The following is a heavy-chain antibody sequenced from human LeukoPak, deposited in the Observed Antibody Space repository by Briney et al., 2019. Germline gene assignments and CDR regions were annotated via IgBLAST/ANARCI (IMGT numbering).Heavy chain of an antibody. CDR3: ARGWNFDY. D-gene: IGHD1-1*01. CDR1: GYTFTSYY. V-gene: IGHV1-46*01. J-gene: IGHJ4*02. Sequence: ASVKVSCKASGYTFTSYYMHWVRQAPGQGLEWMGIINPGGGSTSYAQKFQGRVTMTTDTSTSTAYMELRSLRSDDTAVYYCARGWNFDYWGQGTLVTVSS. CDR2: INPGGGST.